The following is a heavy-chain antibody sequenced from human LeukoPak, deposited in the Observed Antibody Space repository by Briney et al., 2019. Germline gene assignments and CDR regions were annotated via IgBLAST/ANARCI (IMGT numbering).Heavy chain of an antibody. J-gene: IGHJ4*02. CDR3: AKAPSTIAAAASFDY. D-gene: IGHD6-13*01. CDR1: GFTFSSYA. Sequence: GGSLRLSCAASGFTFSSYAMHWVRQAPGKGLEWVAVISYDGSNKYYADSVKGRFTISRDNSKSTLYLQMNSLRAEDTAVYYCAKAPSTIAAAASFDYWGQGTLVTVSS. CDR2: ISYDGSNK. V-gene: IGHV3-30-3*01.